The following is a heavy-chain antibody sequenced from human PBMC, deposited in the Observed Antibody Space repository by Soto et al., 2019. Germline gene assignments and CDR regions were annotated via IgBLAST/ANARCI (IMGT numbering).Heavy chain of an antibody. Sequence: PGGSLRLSCAGSGVIFIRDSMTWVRQAPGKGLEWVSYISSSSSSIFYTDSVKGRFTISRDNAKNSLYLQMNSLRDEDTAVYFCARWLPGTSSAAFGMDVWGQGTTVTVSS. V-gene: IGHV3-48*02. CDR3: ARWLPGTSSAAFGMDV. CDR1: GVIFIRDS. CDR2: ISSSSSSI. J-gene: IGHJ6*02. D-gene: IGHD5-12*01.